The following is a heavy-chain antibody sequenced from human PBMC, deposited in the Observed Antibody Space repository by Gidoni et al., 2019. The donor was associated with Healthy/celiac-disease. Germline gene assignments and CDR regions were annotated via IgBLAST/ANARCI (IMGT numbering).Heavy chain of an antibody. CDR3: ASPYSSNYYYYYGMDV. Sequence: EVQLVESGGGLVKPGGSLRLSCAASGFTFSSYSMNWVRQAPGKGLEWVSSISSSSSYIYYADSVKGRFTISRDNAKNSLYLQMNSLRAEDTAVYYCASPYSSNYYYYYGMDVWGQGTTVTVSS. CDR2: ISSSSSYI. V-gene: IGHV3-21*01. J-gene: IGHJ6*02. CDR1: GFTFSSYS. D-gene: IGHD6-13*01.